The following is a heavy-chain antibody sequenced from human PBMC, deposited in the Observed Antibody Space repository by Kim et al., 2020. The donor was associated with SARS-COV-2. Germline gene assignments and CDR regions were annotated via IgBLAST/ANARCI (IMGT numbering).Heavy chain of an antibody. D-gene: IGHD6-19*01. CDR2: INPGDGST. V-gene: IGHV1-46*01. J-gene: IGHJ4*02. CDR1: GYTFTRYY. Sequence: ASVKVSCKASGYTFTRYYIHWVRQAPGQGLEWMAVINPGDGSTDHAEKFQARVTLTRDTSTNTVDMELSSLRSEDTAVFYCAVQRALYSSGWYYFEFWGQGTLVTVSS. CDR3: AVQRALYSSGWYYFEF.